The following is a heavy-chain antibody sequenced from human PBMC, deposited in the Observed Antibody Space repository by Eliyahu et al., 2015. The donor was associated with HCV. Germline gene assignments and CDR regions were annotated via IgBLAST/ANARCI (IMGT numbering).Heavy chain of an antibody. Sequence: EVQLVESGGGLVXPGGSLRLSCAASGFTFSNAWMSWVRQAPGKGLEWVGRIKSKTDGGTTDYAAPVKGRFTISRDDSKNTLYLQMNSLKTEDTAVYYCTTRGDGYKSLFDYWGQGTLVTVSS. D-gene: IGHD5-24*01. V-gene: IGHV3-15*01. CDR1: GFTFSNAW. CDR2: IKSKTDGGTT. CDR3: TTRGDGYKSLFDY. J-gene: IGHJ4*02.